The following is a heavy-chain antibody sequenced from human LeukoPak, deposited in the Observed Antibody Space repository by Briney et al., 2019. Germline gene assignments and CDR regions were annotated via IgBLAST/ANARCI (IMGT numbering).Heavy chain of an antibody. CDR3: ARMEAGQRRTIDY. CDR2: IYCRGNT. D-gene: IGHD6-25*01. CDR1: ARSISSGGYY. Sequence: SQTMSLTYSVSARSISSGGYYWTWIPQNPGKGQEWLGYIYCRGNTYYTPSLKSRVTISVVMSENQFSLWLCSVTAADTAVYYCARMEAGQRRTIDYWGQGTLVTVSS. V-gene: IGHV4-31*03. J-gene: IGHJ4*02.